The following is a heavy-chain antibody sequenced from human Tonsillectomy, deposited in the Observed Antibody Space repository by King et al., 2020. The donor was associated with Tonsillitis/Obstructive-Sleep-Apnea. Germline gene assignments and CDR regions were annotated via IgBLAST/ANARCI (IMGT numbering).Heavy chain of an antibody. CDR2: ISAHNGNK. D-gene: IGHD3-16*01. V-gene: IGHV1-18*01. CDR1: GDTFISYG. Sequence: QLVQSGAEVKKPGASVKVSCKASGDTFISYGISWVRQAPGQGLEWMGWISAHNGNKKYAQKFQGRVTMTTDTSKTTAYMELRSLRSDDTAVYCCARGGPEGWFDAWGQGTLVTVSS. J-gene: IGHJ5*02. CDR3: ARGGPEGWFDA.